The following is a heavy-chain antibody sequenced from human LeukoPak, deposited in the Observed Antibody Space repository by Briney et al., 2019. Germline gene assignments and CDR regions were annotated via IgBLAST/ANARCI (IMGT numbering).Heavy chain of an antibody. Sequence: GASVKVSCKASGYSFTSYGISWVRQAPGQGLEWMAWISAYNDNTKYAQKLQGRVTMTRNTSISTAYMELSSLRSEDTAVYYCARTRGIAVAGKSPVVYWGQGTLVTVSS. V-gene: IGHV1-18*01. CDR2: ISAYNDNT. J-gene: IGHJ4*02. D-gene: IGHD6-19*01. CDR3: ARTRGIAVAGKSPVVY. CDR1: GYSFTSYG.